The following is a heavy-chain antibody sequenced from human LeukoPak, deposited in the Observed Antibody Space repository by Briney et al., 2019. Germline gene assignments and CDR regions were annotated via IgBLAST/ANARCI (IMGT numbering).Heavy chain of an antibody. D-gene: IGHD3-10*01. J-gene: IGHJ1*01. V-gene: IGHV4-59*01. CDR2: IYYSGST. CDR3: ARLGLSMVRGLSRPEYFQH. Sequence: SETLSLTCTVSGGSISSYYWGWIRQPPGKGLEWIGYIYYSGSTNYNPSLKSRVTISVDTSKNQFSLKLSSVTAADTAVYYCARLGLSMVRGLSRPEYFQHWGQGTLVTVSS. CDR1: GGSISSYY.